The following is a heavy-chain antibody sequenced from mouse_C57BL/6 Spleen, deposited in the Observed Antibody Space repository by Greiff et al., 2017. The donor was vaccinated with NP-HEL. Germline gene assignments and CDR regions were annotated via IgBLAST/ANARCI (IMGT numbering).Heavy chain of an antibody. D-gene: IGHD2-4*01. CDR1: GYSITSGYD. Sequence: EVQGVESGPGMVKPSQSLSLTCTVTGYSITSGYDWHWIRHFPGNKLEWMGYISYSGSTNYNPSLKSRISITHDTSKNHFFLKLNSVTTEDTATYYCARDDYDVGSYAMDYWGQGTSVTVSS. CDR2: ISYSGST. J-gene: IGHJ4*01. CDR3: ARDDYDVGSYAMDY. V-gene: IGHV3-1*01.